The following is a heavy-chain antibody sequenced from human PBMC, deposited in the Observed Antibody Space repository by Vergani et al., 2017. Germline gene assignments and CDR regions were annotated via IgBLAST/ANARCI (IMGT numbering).Heavy chain of an antibody. CDR1: GFTFSSYW. CDR3: ARHGGSGWSLDY. J-gene: IGHJ4*02. CDR2: IKQGGSEK. D-gene: IGHD6-19*01. Sequence: EVHLLESGGGLVQPGGSLRLSCEVSGFTFSSYWMSWVRQAPGKGLEWVANIKQGGSEKYYVDSVKGRFTISRDNAKNSVYLQMNSLRAEDTAVFYCARHGGSGWSLDYWGQGTLVTVSS. V-gene: IGHV3-7*01.